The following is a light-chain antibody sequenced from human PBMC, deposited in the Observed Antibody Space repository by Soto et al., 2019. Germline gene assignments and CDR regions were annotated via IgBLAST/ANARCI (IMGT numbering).Light chain of an antibody. J-gene: IGLJ1*01. Sequence: QSALTQPPSASGSPGQSVTISCTGTSSDVGGYNYVSWYQQHPGKAPKLMIYEVSKRPSGVPDRFSGSKSGNTASLTVSGLQGEDEADYYCSSYAGSNNLGVFGTGTKLTVL. V-gene: IGLV2-8*01. CDR1: SSDVGGYNY. CDR2: EVS. CDR3: SSYAGSNNLGV.